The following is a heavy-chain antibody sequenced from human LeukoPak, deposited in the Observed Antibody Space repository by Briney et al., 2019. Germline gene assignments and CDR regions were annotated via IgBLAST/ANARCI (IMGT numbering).Heavy chain of an antibody. D-gene: IGHD3-10*01. Sequence: GGSLRLSCAASGFTFSSYGMHWVRQAPGKGLVWVAVISYDGSNKFYADSVKGRFTISRDNSKNTLYLQMHSLRAEDTAVYYCAKDSGPLEYYFDYWGQGTLVTVSS. V-gene: IGHV3-30*18. J-gene: IGHJ4*02. CDR1: GFTFSSYG. CDR2: ISYDGSNK. CDR3: AKDSGPLEYYFDY.